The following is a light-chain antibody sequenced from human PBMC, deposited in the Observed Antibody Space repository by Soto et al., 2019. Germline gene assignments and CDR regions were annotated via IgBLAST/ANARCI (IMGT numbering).Light chain of an antibody. J-gene: IGKJ2*01. Sequence: EIVLTQSPGTLSLSPGERATLSCRASQTVSSSYLAWYQQTPGQAPRLAIYDASSRATGIPDRFSGSGSGTDFTLTISRLEPEDLAVYYCHQYGSSPDTFGQGTKLEIK. CDR3: HQYGSSPDT. CDR2: DAS. CDR1: QTVSSSY. V-gene: IGKV3-20*01.